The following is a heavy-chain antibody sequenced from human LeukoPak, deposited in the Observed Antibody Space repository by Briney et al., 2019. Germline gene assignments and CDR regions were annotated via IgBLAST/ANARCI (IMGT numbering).Heavy chain of an antibody. D-gene: IGHD3-10*01. V-gene: IGHV4-4*07. Sequence: PSQTLSLTCTVSGVSVSNYFWSWIRQPAGKGLEWIGRIYTTESTNYNPSLKSRVTLSVDTSRNQFSLKLSSVTAADTAVYYCVKDSSGSSVARGWFDPWGQGILVTVSS. CDR3: VKDSSGSSVARGWFDP. CDR1: GVSVSNYF. CDR2: IYTTEST. J-gene: IGHJ5*02.